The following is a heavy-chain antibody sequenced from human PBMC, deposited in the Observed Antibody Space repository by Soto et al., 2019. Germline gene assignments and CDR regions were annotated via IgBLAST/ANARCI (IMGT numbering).Heavy chain of an antibody. V-gene: IGHV1-69*13. CDR1: GGTFSSYA. D-gene: IGHD4-17*01. J-gene: IGHJ4*02. CDR2: IIPIFGTA. Sequence: SVKVSCKASGGTFSSYAIIWVRQAPGQGLEWMGGIIPIFGTANYAQKFQGRVTITADESTSTAYMELSSLRSEDTAVYYCAAYGDYPILDYWGQGTLVTVSS. CDR3: AAYGDYPILDY.